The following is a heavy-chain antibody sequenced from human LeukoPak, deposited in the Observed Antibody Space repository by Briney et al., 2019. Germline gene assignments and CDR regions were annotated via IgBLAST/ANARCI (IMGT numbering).Heavy chain of an antibody. D-gene: IGHD6-19*01. V-gene: IGHV3-33*01. CDR3: AREDSSGWSYYYYYYGMDV. CDR2: IWSDGSNQ. CDR1: GFTFSSYG. Sequence: GGSLRLSCAASGFTFSSYGMHWVRQAPGKGLEWVAVIWSDGSNQYYADSVKGRFTISRDNSKNTLYLQMNSLRAEDTAVYYCAREDSSGWSYYYYYYGMDVWGQGTTVTVSS. J-gene: IGHJ6*02.